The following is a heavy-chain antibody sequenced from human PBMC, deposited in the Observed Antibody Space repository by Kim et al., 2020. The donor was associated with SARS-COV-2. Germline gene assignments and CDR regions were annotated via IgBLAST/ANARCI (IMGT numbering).Heavy chain of an antibody. CDR2: TYYRSKWYY. J-gene: IGHJ4*02. CDR3: AREGSSWATPSFDY. D-gene: IGHD6-13*01. CDR1: GDSVSSNSAV. Sequence: SQTLSLTCAISGDSVSSNSAVWNWIRQSPSRGLEWLGRTYYRSKWYYDYAVSVKSRITINPDTSKNQFSLQLKSVTPEDTAVYYCAREGSSWATPSFDYWGQGTPVPVSS. V-gene: IGHV6-1*01.